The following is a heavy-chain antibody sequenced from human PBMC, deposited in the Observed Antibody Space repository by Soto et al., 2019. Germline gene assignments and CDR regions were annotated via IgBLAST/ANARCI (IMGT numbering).Heavy chain of an antibody. J-gene: IGHJ3*02. D-gene: IGHD3-10*01. V-gene: IGHV1-69*06. CDR1: GGTLSDHG. Sequence: QVQLEQSGAEVKKPGSSVKISCKASGGTLSDHGVSWLRQAPGQGLEWVGGTISVFNTAKYAPKFQGRVTIAADKSTNIAYMELGSLRSDDTAFYYCARGVYGSGNYYTGPSAFDIWGQGTLVIVSS. CDR3: ARGVYGSGNYYTGPSAFDI. CDR2: TISVFNTA.